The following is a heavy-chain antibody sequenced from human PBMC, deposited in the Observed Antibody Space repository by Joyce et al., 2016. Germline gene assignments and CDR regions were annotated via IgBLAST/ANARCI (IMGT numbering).Heavy chain of an antibody. V-gene: IGHV3-30-3*01. CDR1: GFSFSTYA. D-gene: IGHD3-3*01. CDR2: ISAEGSAE. Sequence: QVQLLESGGGVVQPGRSLRLSCVASGFSFSTYALHWVRQAPGKGVEWVAGISAEGSAEYYTDSVKGRFSISRDSVKNTVYLQMNSLRPEDTAVYYCARDWGDFWSGSPQYFLDYWGQGTLVTVSS. J-gene: IGHJ4*02. CDR3: ARDWGDFWSGSPQYFLDY.